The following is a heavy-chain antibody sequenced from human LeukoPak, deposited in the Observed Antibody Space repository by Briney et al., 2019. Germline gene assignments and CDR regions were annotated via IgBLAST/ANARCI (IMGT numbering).Heavy chain of an antibody. D-gene: IGHD2-15*01. Sequence: SETLSLTCAVYGGSFSGYYWSWIRQPPGKGLEWIGEINHSGSTNYNPSLKSRVTISVDTSKNQFSLKLGSVTAADTAVYYCARGTPKIHCSGGSCYSEGDAFDIWGQGTMVTVSS. V-gene: IGHV4-34*01. CDR1: GGSFSGYY. J-gene: IGHJ3*02. CDR3: ARGTPKIHCSGGSCYSEGDAFDI. CDR2: INHSGST.